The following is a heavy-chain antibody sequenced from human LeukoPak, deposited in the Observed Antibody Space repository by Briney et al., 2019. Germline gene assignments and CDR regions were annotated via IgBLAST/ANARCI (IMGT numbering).Heavy chain of an antibody. CDR3: ARLGSPRPYNWFDP. Sequence: PSETLSLTCTVSGGSIRSSSYYWGWIRQPPGKGLEWIGSIYYTGSTYYNPSLKSRVTISVDTSKNQFSLKLESVTAADTAVYYCARLGSPRPYNWFDPWGQGTLVTVSS. CDR1: GGSIRSSSYY. J-gene: IGHJ5*02. D-gene: IGHD6-13*01. CDR2: IYYTGST. V-gene: IGHV4-39*01.